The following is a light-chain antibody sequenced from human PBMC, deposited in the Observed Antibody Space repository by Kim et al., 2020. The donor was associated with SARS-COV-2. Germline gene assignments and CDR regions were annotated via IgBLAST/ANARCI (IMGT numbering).Light chain of an antibody. CDR3: SAWDDSLGGLYV. CDR2: RNT. CDR1: SSNSGTYY. V-gene: IGLV1-47*01. J-gene: IGLJ1*01. Sequence: QRVAISCSGSSSNSGTYYVYWYQQDPGPAPKLLIFRNTQRPSGVTDRFFGSKSGTSASLAIIGRRSEDEADYYCSAWDDSLGGLYVFGNGTKVTVL.